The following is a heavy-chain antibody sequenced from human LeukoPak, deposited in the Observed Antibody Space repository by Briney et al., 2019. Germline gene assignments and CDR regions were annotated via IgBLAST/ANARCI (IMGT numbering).Heavy chain of an antibody. CDR3: ARAVWYQLGYYYMDV. J-gene: IGHJ6*03. V-gene: IGHV1-69*13. CDR2: IIPIFGTA. D-gene: IGHD2-2*01. CDR1: GDTFSSYA. Sequence: SVKVSCKASGDTFSSYAISWVRQAPGQGLEWMGGIIPIFGTANYAQKFQGRVTITADESTSTAYMELSSLRSEDTAVYYCARAVWYQLGYYYMDVWGKGTTVTISS.